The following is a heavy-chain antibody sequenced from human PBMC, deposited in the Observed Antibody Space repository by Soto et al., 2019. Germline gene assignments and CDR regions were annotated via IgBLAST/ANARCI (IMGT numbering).Heavy chain of an antibody. Sequence: SETLSLTCAVYGGSLTGYYWSWIRQPPGKGLEWIGEINHSGITKYRPSLKSRVTMSADTSKNQFSLKLRSVTAADTAVYYCAKVGAYCSGTSCSGFWGQGTLVTVSS. V-gene: IGHV4-34*01. CDR3: AKVGAYCSGTSCSGF. CDR2: INHSGIT. CDR1: GGSLTGYY. J-gene: IGHJ4*02. D-gene: IGHD2-15*01.